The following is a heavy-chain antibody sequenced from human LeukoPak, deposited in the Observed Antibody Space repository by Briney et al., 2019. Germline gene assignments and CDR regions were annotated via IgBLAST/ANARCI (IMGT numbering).Heavy chain of an antibody. Sequence: GGSLRLSCAASGFTFSSYGMHWVRQAPGKGLEWVAVRSYDGSNKYYADSVKGRFTISRDNSKNTLYLQMNSLRAEDTAVYYCAKGMAPYGSGSLFDYWGQGTLVTVSS. J-gene: IGHJ4*02. CDR1: GFTFSSYG. CDR3: AKGMAPYGSGSLFDY. D-gene: IGHD3-10*01. V-gene: IGHV3-30*18. CDR2: RSYDGSNK.